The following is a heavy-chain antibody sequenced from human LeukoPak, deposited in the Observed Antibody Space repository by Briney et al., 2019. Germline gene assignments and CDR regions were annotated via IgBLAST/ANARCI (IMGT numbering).Heavy chain of an antibody. CDR3: AKDRGSSTD. J-gene: IGHJ4*02. CDR2: ISGSGGST. Sequence: GGSLRLSCAASGFTFSSYAVSWVRQAPGKGLEWVPAISGSGGSTYYADSVKGRFTISRDNSKNTLYLQMNSLRAEDTAVYHCAKDRGSSTDWGQGTLVTVSS. D-gene: IGHD6-6*01. CDR1: GFTFSSYA. V-gene: IGHV3-23*01.